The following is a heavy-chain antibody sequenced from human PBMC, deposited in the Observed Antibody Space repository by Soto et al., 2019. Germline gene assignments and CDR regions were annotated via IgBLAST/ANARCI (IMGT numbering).Heavy chain of an antibody. Sequence: GGSLRLSCAASGFTFSYYWMSWVRQAPGKGLGWVANIKQDGSGESYVDSVKGRFTISRDNTKNSLYLQMNSLRAEDTAVYYCAKIAYCGGDCYLNFDYWGQGALVTVSS. CDR1: GFTFSYYW. V-gene: IGHV3-7*01. CDR3: AKIAYCGGDCYLNFDY. CDR2: IKQDGSGE. D-gene: IGHD2-21*02. J-gene: IGHJ4*02.